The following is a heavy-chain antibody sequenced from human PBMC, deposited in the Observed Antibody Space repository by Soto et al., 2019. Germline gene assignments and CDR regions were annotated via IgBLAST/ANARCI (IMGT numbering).Heavy chain of an antibody. Sequence: GGSLRLSCAASGFTLSSYGMHWVRQAPGKGLEWVAVIWYDGSNKYYAESVKGRFTISRDNSKNTLYLQMNSLRAEDTAVYYCASHSGSHPLFDYWCQGALVTVSS. CDR1: GFTLSSYG. D-gene: IGHD1-26*01. V-gene: IGHV3-33*01. CDR2: IWYDGSNK. CDR3: ASHSGSHPLFDY. J-gene: IGHJ4*02.